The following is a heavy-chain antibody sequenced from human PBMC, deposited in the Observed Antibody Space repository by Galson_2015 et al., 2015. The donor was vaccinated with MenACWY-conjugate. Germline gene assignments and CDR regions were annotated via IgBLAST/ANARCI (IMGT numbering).Heavy chain of an antibody. J-gene: IGHJ4*02. CDR2: ISSSSSTI. Sequence: SLRLSCAASGFTFSTYSMNWVRQAPGKGLEWVSYISSSSSTIYYADSVKGRFTISGDNAKNSLYLQMNTLRAEDTAVYYCARVPGYSYGYYDWWGQGTLVTVSS. CDR1: GFTFSTYS. D-gene: IGHD5-18*01. V-gene: IGHV3-48*01. CDR3: ARVPGYSYGYYDW.